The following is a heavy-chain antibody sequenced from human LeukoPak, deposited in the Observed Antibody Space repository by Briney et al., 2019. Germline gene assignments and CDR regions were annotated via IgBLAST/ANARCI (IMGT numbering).Heavy chain of an antibody. V-gene: IGHV4-34*01. CDR2: INHSGST. D-gene: IGHD5-12*01. CDR3: ARLASVATITLYYYYYYMDV. Sequence: SPSETLSLTCAVYGGSFSGYYWSWIRQPPGKGLEWIGEINHSGSTNYNPSLKSRVTISVDTSKNQFSLKLSSVTAADTAVYYCARLASVATITLYYYYYYMDVWGKGTTVTISS. J-gene: IGHJ6*03. CDR1: GGSFSGYY.